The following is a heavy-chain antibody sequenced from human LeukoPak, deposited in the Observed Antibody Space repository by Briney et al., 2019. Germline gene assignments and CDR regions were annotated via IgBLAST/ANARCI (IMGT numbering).Heavy chain of an antibody. CDR1: GGSFSGYY. CDR3: ARGKLGDFDY. D-gene: IGHD7-27*01. Sequence: PSETLSLTCAVYGGSFSGYYWSWIRQPPGKGLEWIGEINHSGSTNYNPSLKSRVTISVATSKNQFSLKLSSVTAADTAVYYCARGKLGDFDYWGQGTLVTVSS. CDR2: INHSGST. V-gene: IGHV4-34*01. J-gene: IGHJ4*02.